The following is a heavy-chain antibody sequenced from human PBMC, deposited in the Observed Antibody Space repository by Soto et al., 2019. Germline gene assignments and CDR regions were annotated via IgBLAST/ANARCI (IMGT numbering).Heavy chain of an antibody. J-gene: IGHJ6*02. CDR2: IYYSGST. V-gene: IGHV4-59*11. CDR1: GGSISSHH. Sequence: QVQLQESGPGLVKPSETLSLTCSVSGGSISSHHWSWVRQPPGKGLEWIGFIYYSGSTNYNPSLKXRXTXSXXTSKNQFSLKLSSVTAADTAVYYCARTDTDYGMDVWGRGTTVTVSS. D-gene: IGHD2-8*02. CDR3: ARTDTDYGMDV.